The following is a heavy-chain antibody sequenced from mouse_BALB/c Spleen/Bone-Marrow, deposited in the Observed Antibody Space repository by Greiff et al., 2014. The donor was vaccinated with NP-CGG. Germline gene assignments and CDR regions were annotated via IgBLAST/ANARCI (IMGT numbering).Heavy chain of an antibody. J-gene: IGHJ1*01. CDR1: GFTFSSYA. Sequence: EVKLVESGGGLVKPGGSLKLSCAASGFTFSSYAMSWVRQTQEKRLEWVASISSGGSTYYPDSVKGRFTISRDNVRNILYLQMSSLRSEDTAMYYCARVTDTFYYGSSYWYFDVWGAGTTVTVSS. D-gene: IGHD1-1*01. V-gene: IGHV5-6-5*01. CDR2: ISSGGST. CDR3: ARVTDTFYYGSSYWYFDV.